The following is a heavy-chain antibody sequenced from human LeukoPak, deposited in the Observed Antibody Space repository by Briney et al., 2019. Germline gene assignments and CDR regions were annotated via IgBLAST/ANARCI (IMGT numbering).Heavy chain of an antibody. J-gene: IGHJ4*02. Sequence: ASVNVSCKASGYTFTSYGISWVRQAPGQGLEWMGWISAYNGSTNYAQKLQGRVTMTTDTSTSTAYMELRSLRSDDTAVYYCARDVWIVGATDYWGQGTLVTVSS. D-gene: IGHD1-26*01. V-gene: IGHV1-18*01. CDR1: GYTFTSYG. CDR3: ARDVWIVGATDY. CDR2: ISAYNGST.